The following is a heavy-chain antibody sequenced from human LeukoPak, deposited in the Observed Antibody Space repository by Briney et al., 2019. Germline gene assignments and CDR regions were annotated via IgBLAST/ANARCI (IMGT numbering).Heavy chain of an antibody. CDR1: GFTFSSYS. V-gene: IGHV3-21*01. D-gene: IGHD4-17*01. CDR2: ISSSSSYI. Sequence: GGSLRLSCAASGFTFSSYSMNWVRQAPGKGLEWVSPISSSSSYIYYADSVKGRFTISRDNAKNSLYLQMNSLRAEDTAVYYCARDQDYGDYVIAYWGQGTLVTVSS. CDR3: ARDQDYGDYVIAY. J-gene: IGHJ4*02.